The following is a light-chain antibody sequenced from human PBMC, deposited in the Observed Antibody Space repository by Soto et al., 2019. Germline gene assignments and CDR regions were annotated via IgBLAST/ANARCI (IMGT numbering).Light chain of an antibody. CDR2: AAS. Sequence: DIQMTQSPSSLSASVGARVTITCRASQNIRNYLNWYQQRPGKTPNLLVYAASNFRCGVPSRFSGSGSGTPCTISITTLPPEDFATYYCQQIHCTSSYTFGQGTRVDIK. CDR3: QQIHCTSSYT. J-gene: IGKJ2*01. CDR1: QNIRNY. V-gene: IGKV1-39*01.